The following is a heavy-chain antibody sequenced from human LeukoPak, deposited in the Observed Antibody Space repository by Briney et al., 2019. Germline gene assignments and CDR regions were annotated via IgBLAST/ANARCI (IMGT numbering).Heavy chain of an antibody. CDR3: AREGGDPRWFDP. D-gene: IGHD6-25*01. V-gene: IGHV4-4*07. Sequence: SETLSLTCTVSGGSISSYYWTWIRQSAGKGLEWIGRINTSGSTNYNPSLRSRVTMSVNTSKNQFSLNLTSVTAADTAVYSCAREGGDPRWFDPWGQGTLVTVSS. CDR2: INTSGST. CDR1: GGSISSYY. J-gene: IGHJ5*02.